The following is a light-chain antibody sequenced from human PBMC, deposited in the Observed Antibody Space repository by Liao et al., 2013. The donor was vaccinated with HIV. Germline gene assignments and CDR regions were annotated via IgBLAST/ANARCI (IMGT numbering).Light chain of an antibody. CDR2: SDT. CDR1: NIASKS. Sequence: SYELSQPPSVSVAPGKTASLTCGGNNIASKSVHWYHQKPGQAPVLVIYSDTDRPSGIPERFSASNSGNTATLTISRVEAGDEADYYCQVWDTTSDHPYVFGTGTKVTVL. J-gene: IGLJ1*01. CDR3: QVWDTTSDHPYV. V-gene: IGLV3-21*04.